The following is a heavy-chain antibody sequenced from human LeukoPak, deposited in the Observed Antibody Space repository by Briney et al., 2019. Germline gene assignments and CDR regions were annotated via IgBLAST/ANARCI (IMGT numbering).Heavy chain of an antibody. V-gene: IGHV3-33*01. J-gene: IGHJ4*02. CDR3: TSCLGSGSSFDY. CDR1: GFTFSSYG. CDR2: IWYDGSNK. Sequence: PGGSLRLSCAASGFTFSSYGMHWVRQAPGKGLEWVAVIWYDGSNKYYADSVKGRFTISRDNSKNTLYLQMNSLRAEDTAVYYCTSCLGSGSSFDYWGQGTLVTVSS. D-gene: IGHD1-26*01.